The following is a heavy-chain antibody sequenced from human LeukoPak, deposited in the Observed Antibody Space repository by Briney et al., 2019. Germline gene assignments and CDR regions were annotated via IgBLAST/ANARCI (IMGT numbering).Heavy chain of an antibody. D-gene: IGHD3-22*01. J-gene: IGHJ3*01. V-gene: IGHV4-4*07. CDR1: GGPMSDSY. CDR2: IHAIGST. Sequence: KPSETLSLTCTVSGGPMSDSYWYWIRHSAGTGMEWIGRIHAIGSTNYNPSLKSRVIISLDTSKNQFSLSLSAVTAADTATYYCARILDRDAWGQGTLVTVSP. CDR3: ARILDRDA.